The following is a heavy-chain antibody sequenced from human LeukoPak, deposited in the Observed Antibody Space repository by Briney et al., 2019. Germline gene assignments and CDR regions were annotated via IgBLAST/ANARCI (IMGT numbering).Heavy chain of an antibody. J-gene: IGHJ4*02. CDR3: TRDRYYYDNSGYYIY. Sequence: GGSLRLSCAASGFTVSSNYMSWVRQAPVKGLEWVSVIYSGGYTYYADSVKGRFTISRDNSNNTLYLQMNSLRAEDTAVYYCTRDRYYYDNSGYYIYWGQGTLVTVSS. V-gene: IGHV3-66*02. CDR1: GFTVSSNY. D-gene: IGHD3-22*01. CDR2: IYSGGYT.